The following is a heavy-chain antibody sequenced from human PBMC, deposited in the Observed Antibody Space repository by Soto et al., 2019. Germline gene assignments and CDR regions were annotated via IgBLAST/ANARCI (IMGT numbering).Heavy chain of an antibody. D-gene: IGHD4-17*01. V-gene: IGHV3-30-3*01. CDR3: ARVGTVLDY. CDR2: ISYDGSNK. Sequence: GGSLRLSSAASGVNFSSYGMHWVRQAPGKGLEWVAVISYDGSNKYYADSVKGRFTISRDNSKNTLYLQMNSLRAEDTAVYYCARVGTVLDYWGQGTLVTVSS. J-gene: IGHJ4*02. CDR1: GVNFSSYG.